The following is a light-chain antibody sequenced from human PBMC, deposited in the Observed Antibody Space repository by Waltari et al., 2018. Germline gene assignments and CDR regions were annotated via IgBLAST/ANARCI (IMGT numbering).Light chain of an antibody. J-gene: IGLJ1*01. CDR3: SSYTXXXXXX. CDR1: SSDIGTYDY. CDR2: EVS. V-gene: IGLV2-14*01. Sequence: SALXQXXXXSGSLGQSITIXXXGSSSDIGTYDYVSWYQQHPGKAPKVXIXEVSSRPSXXXXXXXXSXSGNTASLTXSXXXADDEAXYYCSSYTXXXXXXFGTXTXVTV.